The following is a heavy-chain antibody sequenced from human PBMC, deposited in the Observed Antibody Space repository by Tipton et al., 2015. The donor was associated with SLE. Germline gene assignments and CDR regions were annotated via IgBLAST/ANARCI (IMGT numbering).Heavy chain of an antibody. D-gene: IGHD2-15*01. CDR2: IYSGGST. V-gene: IGHV3-53*01. Sequence: LSLTCAVYGGSFSGYYWRWIRQPPGKGLEWVSVIYSGGSTYYADSVKGRFTISRDNSKNTLYLQMNSLRAEDTAVYYCARAEDCSGGSCYSIHAAFDIWGQGTMVTVSS. J-gene: IGHJ3*02. CDR1: GGSFSGYY. CDR3: ARAEDCSGGSCYSIHAAFDI.